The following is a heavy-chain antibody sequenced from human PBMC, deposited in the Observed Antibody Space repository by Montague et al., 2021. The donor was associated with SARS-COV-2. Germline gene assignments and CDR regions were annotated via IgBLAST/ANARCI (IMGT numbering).Heavy chain of an antibody. CDR3: ARQENSSGWFKPDAFDI. CDR1: GGSISSSSYY. CDR2: IYYSWST. D-gene: IGHD6-19*01. J-gene: IGHJ3*02. Sequence: SETLSLTCTVSGGSISSSSYYWGWIRQPPGKGLDWIVSIYYSWSTYYNPSLKSPVTISVDTPKNQFSLKLSSVTAADTAVYYCARQENSSGWFKPDAFDIWGQGTMVTVSS. V-gene: IGHV4-39*01.